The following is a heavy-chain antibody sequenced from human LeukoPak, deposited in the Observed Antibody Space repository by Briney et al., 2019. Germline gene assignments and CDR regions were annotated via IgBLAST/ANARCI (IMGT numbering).Heavy chain of an antibody. CDR3: ARDPVDAYVWGSYRYTGH. CDR2: IYTSGST. CDR1: GGSISSGSYY. D-gene: IGHD3-16*02. V-gene: IGHV4-61*02. J-gene: IGHJ4*02. Sequence: SQTLSLTCTVSGGSISSGSYYWSWIRQPGGKGLEWIGRIYTSGSTNYNPSLKSRVTISVDTSKNQFSLKLSSVTAADTAVYYCARDPVDAYVWGSYRYTGHWGQGTLVTVSS.